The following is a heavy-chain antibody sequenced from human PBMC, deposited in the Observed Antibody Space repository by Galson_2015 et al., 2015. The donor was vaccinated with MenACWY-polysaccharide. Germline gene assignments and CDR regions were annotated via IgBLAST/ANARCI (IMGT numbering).Heavy chain of an antibody. J-gene: IGHJ4*02. CDR1: GLTFSSYG. Sequence: SLRLSCAGPGLTFSSYGMGWVRQAPGKGLEWVSGLSPTTGNTYYADSVRGRFTISRDNSKNTLYLQMDSLRAEDTALYYCAKGAAHYGSGNYYDYWGQGTQVTVSS. CDR2: LSPTTGNT. D-gene: IGHD3-10*01. V-gene: IGHV3-23*01. CDR3: AKGAAHYGSGNYYDY.